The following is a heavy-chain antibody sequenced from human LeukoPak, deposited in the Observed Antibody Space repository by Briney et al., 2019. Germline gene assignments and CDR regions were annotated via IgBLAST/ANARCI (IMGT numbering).Heavy chain of an antibody. V-gene: IGHV3-30*04. D-gene: IGHD6-13*01. Sequence: GGSLRLSCEAFAFAFSNHAMHWVRQAPGKGLECVAVISFDGSNKFYADSVKDRFIISRDNSKNTLYLQMNSLRAEDTAVYYCARTRGMAAAGVYVGSVHDVFDIWGQGTMATVSS. CDR1: AFAFSNHA. CDR3: ARTRGMAAAGVYVGSVHDVFDI. CDR2: ISFDGSNK. J-gene: IGHJ3*02.